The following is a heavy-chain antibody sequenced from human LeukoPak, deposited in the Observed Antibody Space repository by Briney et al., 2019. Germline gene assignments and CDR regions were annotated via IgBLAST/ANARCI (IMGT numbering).Heavy chain of an antibody. CDR1: GDSIASTIYY. CDR2: IYYSGST. CDR3: ARARHDIGDYYFQD. V-gene: IGHV4-39*07. J-gene: IGHJ1*01. Sequence: SETLSLTCSVSGDSIASTIYYWGWIRQPPGKGLEWIGNIYYSGSTYYTPSLKSRVIIIDTSKNQFSLKVAAVTAADTAVYYCARARHDIGDYYFQDWGQGSLVTVS. D-gene: IGHD4-17*01.